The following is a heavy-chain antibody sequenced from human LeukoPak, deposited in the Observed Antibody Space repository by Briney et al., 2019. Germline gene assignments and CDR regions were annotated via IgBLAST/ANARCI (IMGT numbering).Heavy chain of an antibody. D-gene: IGHD6-13*01. J-gene: IGHJ4*02. CDR2: IHTSGST. Sequence: SETLCHTRTVSGGSISSSYWSWIRQPAGKGLEWVGRIHTSGSTNYNPSLKSRVTMSVDTSKNQFSLKLSSVTAADTALYYCARDFLGSSWSYYFDYWGQRTRLSVSS. CDR1: GGSISSSY. CDR3: ARDFLGSSWSYYFDY. V-gene: IGHV4-4*07.